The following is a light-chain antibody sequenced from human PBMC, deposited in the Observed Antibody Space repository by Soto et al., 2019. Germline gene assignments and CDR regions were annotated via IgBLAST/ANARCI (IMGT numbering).Light chain of an antibody. CDR2: AAS. Sequence: DIQMAQSPSSVSASVGDRVTITSRASQGISSSLAWYQQRPGKAPKLLIYAASNLQNEVPSRFSGSGSGTDFTLTISSLQPEDFATYYCQQAKNFPWTFGQGTRVEIK. CDR3: QQAKNFPWT. CDR1: QGISSS. V-gene: IGKV1-12*01. J-gene: IGKJ1*01.